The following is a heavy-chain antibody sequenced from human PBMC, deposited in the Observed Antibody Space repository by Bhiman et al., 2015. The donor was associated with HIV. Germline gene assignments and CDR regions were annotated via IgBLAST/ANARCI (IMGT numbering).Heavy chain of an antibody. J-gene: IGHJ3*02. CDR1: RFIFNDYG. D-gene: IGHD1-26*01. Sequence: EVQLVESGGGVLRPGGHWRLSCEGFRFIFNDYGLSWVRQAPGKGLEWVSGINWNGGSTGYADSVKGRCTISRDNDKNSLYLQMNSLRVEDTALYYCARRDSGSLSFDIWGQGTMVIV. CDR2: INWNGGST. V-gene: IGHV3-20*04. CDR3: ARRDSGSLSFDI.